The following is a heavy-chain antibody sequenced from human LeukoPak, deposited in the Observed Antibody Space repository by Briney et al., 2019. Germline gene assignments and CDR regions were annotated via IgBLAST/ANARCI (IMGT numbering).Heavy chain of an antibody. CDR2: IIPIFGTA. V-gene: IGHV1-69*05. CDR3: ARDYGFNSYYFDY. Sequence: GASVKVSCKASGGTFSSYAISWVRQAPGQGLEWMGGIIPIFGTANYAQKFQGRVTITTDESTSTAYMELSSLRSEDTAVYYCARDYGFNSYYFDYWGQGTLVTVSS. CDR1: GGTFSSYA. D-gene: IGHD4-17*01. J-gene: IGHJ4*02.